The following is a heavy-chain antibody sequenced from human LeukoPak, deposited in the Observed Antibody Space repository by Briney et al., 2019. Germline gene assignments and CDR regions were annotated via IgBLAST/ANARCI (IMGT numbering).Heavy chain of an antibody. Sequence: GASVKVSCKASGYTFTSYDINWVRQVTGQGLEWMGWMNPNSGSTGYAQKFQGRVTMTRNPSVSTAYLELSSLRSEDTAVYFCARAFSFHGSGSYYKVLYGLDVWGQGTTVSVSS. J-gene: IGHJ6*02. V-gene: IGHV1-8*01. D-gene: IGHD3-10*01. CDR2: MNPNSGST. CDR1: GYTFTSYD. CDR3: ARAFSFHGSGSYYKVLYGLDV.